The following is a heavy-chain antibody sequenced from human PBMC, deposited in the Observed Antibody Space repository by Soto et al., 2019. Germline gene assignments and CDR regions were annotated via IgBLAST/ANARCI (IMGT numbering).Heavy chain of an antibody. CDR2: IFHSGIT. CDR1: GDSFSNHH. CDR3: ARDRYFYDSRGYYRTLDS. V-gene: IGHV4-59*11. J-gene: IGHJ5*01. Sequence: TLSLTCTISGDSFSNHHWTWIRQSPGKGLEWIGYIFHSGITDYNPSVKSRVTISIDKSRNLFSLNLTSVTAADTAVYYCARDRYFYDSRGYYRTLDSWGQGTLVTVS. D-gene: IGHD3-22*01.